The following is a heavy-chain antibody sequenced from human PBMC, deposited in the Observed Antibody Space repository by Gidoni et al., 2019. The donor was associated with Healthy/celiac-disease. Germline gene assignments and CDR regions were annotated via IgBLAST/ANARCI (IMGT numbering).Heavy chain of an antibody. CDR3: ASKAGNYGSGSYYSFRWFDP. CDR2: ITHSGST. CDR1: GGSFRGSC. J-gene: IGHJ5*02. V-gene: IGHV4-34*01. D-gene: IGHD3-10*01. Sequence: QVKLQQWGAGRVKPSETLSITCAAYGGSFRGSCRSGVRQPPGKGLEWFVEITHSGSTNYNPSLKSRVTISVDTSTSHFSLKLSSLTAADTAVYYCASKAGNYGSGSYYSFRWFDPWGQGTLVTVSS.